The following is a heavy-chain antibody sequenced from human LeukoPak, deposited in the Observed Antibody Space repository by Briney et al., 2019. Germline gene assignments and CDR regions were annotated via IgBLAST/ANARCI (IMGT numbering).Heavy chain of an antibody. CDR2: INHSGST. D-gene: IGHD3-9*01. Sequence: PSETLSLTCTVYGGSFSGYYWSWIRQPPGKGLEWIGGINHSGSTNYNPSLKSRVTISVDTSKNQFSLKLSSVTAADTAVYYCARDVLRYFAAVRLWFDPWGQGTLVTVSS. V-gene: IGHV4-34*01. J-gene: IGHJ5*02. CDR3: ARDVLRYFAAVRLWFDP. CDR1: GGSFSGYY.